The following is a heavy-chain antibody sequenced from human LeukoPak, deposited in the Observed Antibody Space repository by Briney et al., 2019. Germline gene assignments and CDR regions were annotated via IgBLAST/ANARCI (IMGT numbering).Heavy chain of an antibody. CDR1: GFTCSSCA. CDR3: AKRPYGSGSYYTFDY. CDR2: ISGSGGST. D-gene: IGHD3-10*01. J-gene: IGHJ4*02. Sequence: GGSLRLSCAASGFTCSSCAMSWVRQAPGKGRECVSAISGSGGSTYYADSVKGRFTISRDNSKNTLYLQMNSLRAEDTAVYYCAKRPYGSGSYYTFDYWGQGTLVTVSS. V-gene: IGHV3-23*01.